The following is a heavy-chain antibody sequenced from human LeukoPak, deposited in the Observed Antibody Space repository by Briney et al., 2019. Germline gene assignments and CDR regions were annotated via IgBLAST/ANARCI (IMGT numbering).Heavy chain of an antibody. V-gene: IGHV3-23*01. D-gene: IGHD6-13*01. CDR3: AKDPEGSSWGSFDY. CDR2: ISGSGGST. Sequence: PGGSLRLSCAASGFTFSSYAMSWVRQAPGKGLEWVSAISGSGGSTYYADSVKGRFTISRDDSKNTLYLQMNSLRAEDTAVYYCAKDPEGSSWGSFDYWGQGTLVTVSS. J-gene: IGHJ4*02. CDR1: GFTFSSYA.